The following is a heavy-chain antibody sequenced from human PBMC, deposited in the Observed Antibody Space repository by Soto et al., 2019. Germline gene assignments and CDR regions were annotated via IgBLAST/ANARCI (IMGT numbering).Heavy chain of an antibody. D-gene: IGHD2-2*01. CDR3: AKDPKLGYCSSTSCHPDYYYGMDV. CDR1: GFTFSSYG. J-gene: IGHJ6*02. Sequence: GGSLRLSCAASGFTFSSYGMHWVRQAPGKGLEWVAVISYDGSNKYYADSVKGRFTISRDNSKNTLYLQMNSLRAEDTDVYYCAKDPKLGYCSSTSCHPDYYYGMDVWGQGTTVTVSS. V-gene: IGHV3-30*18. CDR2: ISYDGSNK.